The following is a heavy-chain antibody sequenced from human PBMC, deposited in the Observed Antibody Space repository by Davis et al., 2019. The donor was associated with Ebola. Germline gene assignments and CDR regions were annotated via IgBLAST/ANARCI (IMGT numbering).Heavy chain of an antibody. J-gene: IGHJ4*02. D-gene: IGHD1-26*01. Sequence: GESLKISCAASGFTFSDYYMSWIRQAPGKGLEWVSYISSSGSTIYYADSVKGRFTISRHNSKNTLYLQMNSLRAEDTAVYYCARDSEAGSDWGQGTLVTVSS. CDR1: GFTFSDYY. CDR2: ISSSGSTI. V-gene: IGHV3-11*01. CDR3: ARDSEAGSD.